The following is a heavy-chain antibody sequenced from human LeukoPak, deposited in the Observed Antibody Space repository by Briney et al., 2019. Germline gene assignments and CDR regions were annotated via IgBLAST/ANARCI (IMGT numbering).Heavy chain of an antibody. Sequence: PGGSLRLSCAASGFTFSSYAMSWVRQAPGKGLEWVSYISSSGSTIYYADSVKGRFTISRDNAKNSLYLQMNSLRAEDTAVYYCATDSRSCRYWGQGTLVTVSS. J-gene: IGHJ4*02. V-gene: IGHV3-48*04. CDR1: GFTFSSYA. CDR2: ISSSGSTI. CDR3: ATDSRSCRY.